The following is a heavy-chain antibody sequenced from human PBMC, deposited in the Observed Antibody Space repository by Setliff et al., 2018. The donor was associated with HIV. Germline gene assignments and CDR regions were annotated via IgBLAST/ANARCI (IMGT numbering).Heavy chain of an antibody. V-gene: IGHV1-69*10. D-gene: IGHD3-10*01. Sequence: ASVKVSCKASGGTFSSYAISWVRQAPGQGLEWMGGIIPIFGIANYAQKFQGRVTITADKSTSTAYMELSSLRSEDTAVYYCAKCTYYGSGSYYNVDYFDYWGQGTLVTVSS. CDR2: IIPIFGIA. CDR3: AKCTYYGSGSYYNVDYFDY. J-gene: IGHJ4*02. CDR1: GGTFSSYA.